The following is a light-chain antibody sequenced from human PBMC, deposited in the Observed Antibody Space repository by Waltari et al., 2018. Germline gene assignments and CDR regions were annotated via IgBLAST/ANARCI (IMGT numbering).Light chain of an antibody. V-gene: IGLV2-14*01. CDR3: SSYTSSSTGVV. CDR1: SSDVGGYNY. J-gene: IGLJ2*01. CDR2: EVS. Sequence: SALTQPAPVSGSPGQSIPISCTGTSSDVGGYNYVSWYQQHPGKAPKLMIYEVSNRPSGVSNRFSGSKSGNTASLTISGLQAEDEADYYCSSYTSSSTGVVFGGGTKLTVL.